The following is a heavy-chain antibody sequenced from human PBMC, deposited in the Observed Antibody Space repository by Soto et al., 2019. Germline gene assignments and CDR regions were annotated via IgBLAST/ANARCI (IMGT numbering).Heavy chain of an antibody. CDR1: GGSFSGYY. Sequence: QVQLQQWGAGLLKPSETLSLTCAVYGGSFSGYYWSWIRQPPGKGLEWIGEINHSGSTNYNPSLKSRVTISVDTSKNQFSLKLSSVTAADTAVYYCARGPGGVNGDYVAYYYWGQGTLVTVSS. J-gene: IGHJ4*02. CDR2: INHSGST. V-gene: IGHV4-34*01. CDR3: ARGPGGVNGDYVAYYY. D-gene: IGHD4-17*01.